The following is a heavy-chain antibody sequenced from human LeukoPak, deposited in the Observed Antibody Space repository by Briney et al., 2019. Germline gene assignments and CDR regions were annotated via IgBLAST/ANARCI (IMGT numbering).Heavy chain of an antibody. J-gene: IGHJ4*02. Sequence: SETLSLTCTVSGGSISSYYWSWIRQPPGRGLEWIGYIYYSGSTNYNPSLKSRVTISVDASKNQFSLKLSSVTAADTAVYYCARDGNYGSGKFDYWGQGTLVTVSS. CDR3: ARDGNYGSGKFDY. D-gene: IGHD3-10*01. CDR1: GGSISSYY. CDR2: IYYSGST. V-gene: IGHV4-59*12.